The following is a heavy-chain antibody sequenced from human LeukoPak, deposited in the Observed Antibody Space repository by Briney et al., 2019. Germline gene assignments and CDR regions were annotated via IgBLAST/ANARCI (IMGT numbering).Heavy chain of an antibody. CDR1: GYTFDSYW. V-gene: IGHV5-51*01. Sequence: GESLKFSCKGSGYTFDSYWLGWVRQMPGKGLEWMGIIYPGDSDATYSPSFQGHVTISVDNSLNTAYMQWSSLKASDTAMFYCARHRKGEVPMVSFDYWGQGTLVTVSS. CDR3: ARHRKGEVPMVSFDY. D-gene: IGHD3-10*01. CDR2: IYPGDSDA. J-gene: IGHJ4*02.